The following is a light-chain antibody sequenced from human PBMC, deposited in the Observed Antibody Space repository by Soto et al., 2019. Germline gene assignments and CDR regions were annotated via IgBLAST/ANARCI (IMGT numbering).Light chain of an antibody. CDR1: DSNVGSNL. CDR3: QSYDSSLSGSEV. J-gene: IGLJ1*01. CDR2: RDT. Sequence: QSVLTQPPSASGTPGQRVTISCSGTDSNVGSNLVYWYQQLPGPAPKLLIYRDTQRPSGVADRFSGSKSGTSASLAISGLRSEDEADYYCQSYDSSLSGSEVFGTGTKVTVL. V-gene: IGLV1-47*01.